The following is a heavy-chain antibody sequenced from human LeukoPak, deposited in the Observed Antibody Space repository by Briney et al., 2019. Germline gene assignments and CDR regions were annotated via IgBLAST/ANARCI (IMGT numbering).Heavy chain of an antibody. CDR2: ISTSSSYI. CDR3: ARDLGGSGSYPMGFDY. V-gene: IGHV3-21*01. Sequence: GGSLRLSCAGSGFTFNTYAMSWVRQAPGKGLEWVSSISTSSSYIYYADSVKGRFTISRDNAKNSLYLQMNSLRAEDTAVYYCARDLGGSGSYPMGFDYWGQGTLVTVSS. CDR1: GFTFNTYA. D-gene: IGHD3-10*01. J-gene: IGHJ4*02.